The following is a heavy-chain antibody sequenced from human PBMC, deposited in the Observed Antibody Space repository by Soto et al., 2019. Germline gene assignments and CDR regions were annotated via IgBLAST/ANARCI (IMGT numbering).Heavy chain of an antibody. CDR2: ISDDGKIT. V-gene: IGHV3-74*01. CDR3: IRGPRASSSGTGDY. Sequence: RGSLRLSCEAPEFVFKMYYMHWVRQVPGKGPEWVSRISDDGKITTSADSVKDRFTISRDNAKDTLYLQLDNLRGDDKGLYYCIRGPRASSSGTGDYWGQGTQVTVSS. J-gene: IGHJ4*02. D-gene: IGHD2-2*01. CDR1: EFVFKMYY.